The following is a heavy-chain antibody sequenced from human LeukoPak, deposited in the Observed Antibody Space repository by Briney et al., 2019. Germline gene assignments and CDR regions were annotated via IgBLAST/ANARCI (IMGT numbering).Heavy chain of an antibody. V-gene: IGHV4-39*01. J-gene: IGHJ5*02. CDR3: ASLYGSGSSWFDP. CDR2: IYYTGST. CDR1: GGPISSSTYY. D-gene: IGHD3-10*01. Sequence: SETLSLTCTVSGGPISSSTYYWGWIRQPPGKGLEWIGSIYYTGSTYYNPSLRSRVTISADTPKNQFSLKLSSVTAADTAVYYCASLYGSGSSWFDPWGQGTLVTVSS.